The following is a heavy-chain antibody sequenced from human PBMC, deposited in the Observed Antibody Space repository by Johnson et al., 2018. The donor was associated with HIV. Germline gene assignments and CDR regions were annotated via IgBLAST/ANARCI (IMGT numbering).Heavy chain of an antibody. CDR2: IYSGGTS. Sequence: VQLVESGGGLIQPGGSLRLSCVASGFTVSDNYMSWVRQAPGKGLEWVSIIYSGGTSYYADSVRGRFTISRDNSKNTLYLQMNSLRAEDTAVYYCAKGGDYVWGSYRYPDAFDIWGQGTMVTVSS. J-gene: IGHJ3*02. V-gene: IGHV3-66*03. CDR3: AKGGDYVWGSYRYPDAFDI. D-gene: IGHD3-16*02. CDR1: GFTVSDNY.